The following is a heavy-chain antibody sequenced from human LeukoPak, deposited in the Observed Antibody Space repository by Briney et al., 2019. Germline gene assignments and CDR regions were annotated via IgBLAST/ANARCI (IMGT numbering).Heavy chain of an antibody. CDR1: GYSFTSYW. Sequence: RGESLKISCKGSGYSFTSYWIGWVRQMPGKGLEWMGIIYPGDSDTRYSPSFQGQVTISADKSISTAYLQWSSLKASDTAMYYCARLFPQLTDAFDIWGQGTMVTVSS. CDR3: ARLFPQLTDAFDI. CDR2: IYPGDSDT. D-gene: IGHD6-13*01. J-gene: IGHJ3*02. V-gene: IGHV5-51*01.